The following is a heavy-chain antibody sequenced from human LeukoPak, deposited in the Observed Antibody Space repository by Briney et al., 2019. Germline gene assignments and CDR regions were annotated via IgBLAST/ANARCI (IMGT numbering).Heavy chain of an antibody. CDR2: IRSDGSDK. D-gene: IGHD5-18*01. J-gene: IGHJ1*01. CDR1: GFNFRDYG. CDR3: AKDEADWVQLWQTEYFQH. V-gene: IGHV3-30*02. Sequence: GGSLRLSCAASGFNFRDYGMHWVRRTPGKGLEWVAFIRSDGSDKYYADSVKGRFTISRDNSKNTLYLQMNSLRAEDTAVYYCAKDEADWVQLWQTEYFQHWGQGTLVTVSS.